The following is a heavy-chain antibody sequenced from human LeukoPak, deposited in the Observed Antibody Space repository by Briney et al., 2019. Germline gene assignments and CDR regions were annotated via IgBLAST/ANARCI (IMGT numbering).Heavy chain of an antibody. CDR1: GYTFTSYG. Sequence: ASVKVSCKASGYTFTSYGISWVRQAPGQGLEWMGWISAYNGNTNYAQKLQGRVTMTTDTSTSTAYMELRSLRSDDTAVYYCARGRPYDSSGYYDYFDYWAREPWSPSPQ. D-gene: IGHD3-22*01. J-gene: IGHJ4*02. V-gene: IGHV1-18*01. CDR3: ARGRPYDSSGYYDYFDY. CDR2: ISAYNGNT.